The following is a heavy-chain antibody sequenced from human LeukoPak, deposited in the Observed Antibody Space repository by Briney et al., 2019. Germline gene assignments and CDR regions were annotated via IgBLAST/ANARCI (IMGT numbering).Heavy chain of an antibody. Sequence: GGSLRLSCAASRFTFSSYGMHWVRQAPGKGLEWVAVIWYDGSNKYYADSVKGRFTISRDNSKNTLYLQVNSLRAEDTAVYYCAKDQRTTYFDYWGQGTLVTVSS. CDR2: IWYDGSNK. D-gene: IGHD1-1*01. J-gene: IGHJ4*02. CDR3: AKDQRTTYFDY. CDR1: RFTFSSYG. V-gene: IGHV3-33*06.